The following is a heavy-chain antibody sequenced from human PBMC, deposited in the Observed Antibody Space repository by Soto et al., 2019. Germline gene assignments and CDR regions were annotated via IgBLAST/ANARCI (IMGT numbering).Heavy chain of an antibody. CDR3: AKDKGYCSSTSCYGGFDY. J-gene: IGHJ4*02. CDR1: GFTFDDYA. D-gene: IGHD2-2*01. V-gene: IGHV3-9*01. CDR2: ISWNSGSI. Sequence: GGSLRLSCAASGFTFDDYAMHWVRQAPGKGLEWVSGISWNSGSIGYADSVKGRFTISRDNAKNSLYLQMNSLRAEDTALYYCAKDKGYCSSTSCYGGFDYWGQGTLVTVSS.